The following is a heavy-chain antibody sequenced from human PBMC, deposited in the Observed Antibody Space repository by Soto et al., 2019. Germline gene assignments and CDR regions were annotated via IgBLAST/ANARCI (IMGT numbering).Heavy chain of an antibody. D-gene: IGHD2-21*01. J-gene: IGHJ4*02. CDR2: IYHSGTT. CDR3: ARHISVPRTRGFAY. Sequence: QVQLQESGPGLVKPSGTLSLTCAVSGGSISTNWWSWVRQPPGKGLEWIGEIYHSGTTNYNPSLRSRVTISIDKSKNQLSLDMTSVTAADTAVYYCARHISVPRTRGFAYWGQGTLVTASS. V-gene: IGHV4-4*02. CDR1: GGSISTNW.